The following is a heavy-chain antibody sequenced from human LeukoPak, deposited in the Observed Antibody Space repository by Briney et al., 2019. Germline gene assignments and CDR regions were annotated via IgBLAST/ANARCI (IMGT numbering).Heavy chain of an antibody. CDR1: GFTFSSYY. D-gene: IGHD1-26*01. CDR3: AKDRGYSGSYQGSDY. J-gene: IGHJ4*02. V-gene: IGHV3-74*01. CDR2: IDSDGNIT. Sequence: GGSLRLSCAASGFTFSSYYIHWVRQAPGKGLVWVSRIDSDGNITTYADSVKGRFTISRDNAKNTLYLQMNSLRAEDTAVYYCAKDRGYSGSYQGSDYWGQGTLVTVSS.